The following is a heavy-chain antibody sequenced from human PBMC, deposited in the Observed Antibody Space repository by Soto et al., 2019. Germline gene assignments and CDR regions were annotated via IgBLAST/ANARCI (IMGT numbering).Heavy chain of an antibody. V-gene: IGHV4-31*03. CDR3: ARDSYYGSGSYYLDY. CDR1: GGSISSGGYY. CDR2: IYYSGST. D-gene: IGHD3-10*01. J-gene: IGHJ4*02. Sequence: QVQLQESGPGLVKPSQTLSLTCTVSGGSISSGGYYWSWIRQHPGKGLEWIGYIYYSGSTYYSPSLKSRVTISVATSKNQFSLKLSSVTAADTAVYYYARDSYYGSGSYYLDYWGQGTLVTVSS.